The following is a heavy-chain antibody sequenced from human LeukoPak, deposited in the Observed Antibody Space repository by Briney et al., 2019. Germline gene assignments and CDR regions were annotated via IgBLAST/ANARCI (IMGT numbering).Heavy chain of an antibody. D-gene: IGHD3-3*01. CDR1: GYTFTGYY. CDR3: ARDKSITIFLNWFDP. V-gene: IGHV1-2*02. J-gene: IGHJ5*02. Sequence: GASVKVSCKASGYTFTGYYMHWVRQAPGQGLEWMGWINPNSGGTNYAQKFQGRVTMTRDTSISTAYMELSRLRSDDTAMYYCARDKSITIFLNWFDPWGQGTLVTVSS. CDR2: INPNSGGT.